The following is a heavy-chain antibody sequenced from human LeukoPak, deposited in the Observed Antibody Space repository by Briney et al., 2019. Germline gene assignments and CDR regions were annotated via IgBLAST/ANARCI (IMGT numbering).Heavy chain of an antibody. Sequence: ASVKVSCKASGYTFTSYDMSWVRQATGQGLEWMGWMNPNSGNTSYAQKFQGRVTMTRNTSISTAYMQLSSLRSEDTAVYYCARVIYGSSSGMDVWFDPWGQGTLVTVSS. CDR3: ARVIYGSSSGMDVWFDP. D-gene: IGHD6-6*01. CDR1: GYTFTSYD. J-gene: IGHJ5*02. CDR2: MNPNSGNT. V-gene: IGHV1-8*01.